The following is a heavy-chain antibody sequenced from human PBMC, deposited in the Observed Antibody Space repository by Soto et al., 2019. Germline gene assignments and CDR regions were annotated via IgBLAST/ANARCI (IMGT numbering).Heavy chain of an antibody. V-gene: IGHV3-23*01. Sequence: GGSLRLSCAASGFAFTGHPMSWVRQAPEKGLEWVAGISDGGDLTYNADSVKGRFTISRDNSRNTLYLQMNSLRAEDTAVYYCARRVTGSSRAFDIWGQGTMVTVSS. D-gene: IGHD1-1*01. CDR1: GFAFTGHP. CDR2: ISDGGDLT. CDR3: ARRVTGSSRAFDI. J-gene: IGHJ3*02.